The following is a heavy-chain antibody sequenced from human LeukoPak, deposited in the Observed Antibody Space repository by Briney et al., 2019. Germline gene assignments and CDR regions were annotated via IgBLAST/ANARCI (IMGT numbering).Heavy chain of an antibody. CDR3: TRWQLYGDYEFDY. Sequence: ASVKFSCKACGHTFTCYSTHWARHAPGQGLDWMGWINPNSGTTNYAQAFHGRVTMPRDTSISTAYIERSRLASDAPAVYYCTRWQLYGDYEFDYWGQGTLVTVSS. CDR1: GHTFTCYS. D-gene: IGHD4-17*01. J-gene: IGHJ4*02. CDR2: INPNSGTT. V-gene: IGHV1-2*02.